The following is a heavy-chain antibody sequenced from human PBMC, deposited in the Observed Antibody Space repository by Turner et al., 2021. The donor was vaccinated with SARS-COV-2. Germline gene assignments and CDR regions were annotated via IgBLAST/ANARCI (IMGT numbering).Heavy chain of an antibody. V-gene: IGHV3-48*03. CDR3: ARVVAVAAPPANIDY. Sequence: EVELVGSGGVLVQPGGSLRLSGAASGFRFSSYDMNWVRQAPGKGLEWVSYISSGGSTVDDADAVKGRFTTASNNARNSLFLQMNSLGAEDTAVYYCARVVAVAAPPANIDYWGQGTLVTVSS. CDR1: GFRFSSYD. D-gene: IGHD6-19*01. J-gene: IGHJ4*02. CDR2: ISSGGSTV.